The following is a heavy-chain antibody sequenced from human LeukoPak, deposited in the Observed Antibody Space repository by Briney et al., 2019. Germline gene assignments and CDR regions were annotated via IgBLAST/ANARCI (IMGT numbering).Heavy chain of an antibody. CDR3: AFVVVGDAFDI. CDR1: GYAFSSYG. V-gene: IGHV1-18*01. J-gene: IGHJ3*02. CDR2: ISGYNGNT. D-gene: IGHD3-3*01. Sequence: GASVKVSCEASGYAFSSYGFSWVRQAPGQGLEWMGWISGYNGNTDLAQKFQDRVTMTIDTSTNTADMELRSLRSDDTAVYYCAFVVVGDAFDIWGQGTMVTVSS.